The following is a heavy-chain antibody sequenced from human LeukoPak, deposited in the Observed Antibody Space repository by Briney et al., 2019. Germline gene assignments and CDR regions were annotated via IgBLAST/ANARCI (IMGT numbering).Heavy chain of an antibody. CDR1: GFTFSSYW. J-gene: IGHJ6*03. D-gene: IGHD6-13*01. CDR3: ARPQYSSSWNYHYYYYMDV. V-gene: IGHV3-7*01. CDR2: IKQDGSEK. Sequence: GGSLRLSCAASGFTFSSYWMSWVRQAPGKGLEWVANIKQDGSEKYYVDSVKGRFTISRDNAKNSLYLQMNSLRAEDTAVYYCARPQYSSSWNYHYYYYMDVWGKGTTVTVSS.